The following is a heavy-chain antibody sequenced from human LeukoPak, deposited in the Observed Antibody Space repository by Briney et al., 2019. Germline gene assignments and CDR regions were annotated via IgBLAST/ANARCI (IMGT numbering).Heavy chain of an antibody. V-gene: IGHV3-23*01. Sequence: PGGSLRLSCAASGFTFSSYAMGWVRQAPGKGLEWVSAISGSGGSTYYAASVKGRFTISRDNSKNTLYLQMNSLRAEDTAVYYCAKDSVVILLLDFDYWGQGTLVTVSS. CDR1: GFTFSSYA. D-gene: IGHD3-22*01. CDR2: ISGSGGST. CDR3: AKDSVVILLLDFDY. J-gene: IGHJ4*02.